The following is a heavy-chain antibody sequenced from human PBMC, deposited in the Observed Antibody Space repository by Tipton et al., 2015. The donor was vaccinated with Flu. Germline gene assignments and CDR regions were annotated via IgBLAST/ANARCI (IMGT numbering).Heavy chain of an antibody. V-gene: IGHV4-39*07. J-gene: IGHJ5*02. CDR1: GASISSYY. D-gene: IGHD5-12*01. CDR3: ARGVATIGRWFDP. Sequence: TLSLTCTVSGASISSYYWGWIRQPPGKGLEWIGSIYYSGSTYYNPSLKSRVTISVDTSKNQFSLKLSSVTAADTAVYYCARGVATIGRWFDPWGQGTLVTVSS. CDR2: IYYSGST.